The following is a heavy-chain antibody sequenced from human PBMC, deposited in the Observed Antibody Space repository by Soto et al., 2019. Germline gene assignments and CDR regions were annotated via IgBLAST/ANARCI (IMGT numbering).Heavy chain of an antibody. CDR3: ARHGSVVKGRGGSYYVNWFDP. V-gene: IGHV4-59*08. D-gene: IGHD1-26*01. CDR2: IYYSGST. Sequence: PSETLSLTCTVSGGSISSYYWSWIRQPPGKGLEWIGYIYYSGSTNYNPSLKSRVTISVDTSKNQFSLKLSSVTAADTAVYYCARHGSVVKGRGGSYYVNWFDPWGQGTLVTVSS. CDR1: GGSISSYY. J-gene: IGHJ5*02.